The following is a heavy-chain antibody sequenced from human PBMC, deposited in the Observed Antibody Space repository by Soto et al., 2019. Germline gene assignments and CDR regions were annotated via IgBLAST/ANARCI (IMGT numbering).Heavy chain of an antibody. V-gene: IGHV4-34*01. D-gene: IGHD3-10*01. Sequence: QVQLQQWGAGLLKPSETLSLTCAVYGGSFSGYYWSWIRQPPGKGLEWIGEINHSGSANYNPSLKSRVTISVDTSKNQFSLKLSSVTAADTAVYYCARVAYGSGSYYKPGGWFDPWGQGTLVTVSS. CDR1: GGSFSGYY. CDR3: ARVAYGSGSYYKPGGWFDP. J-gene: IGHJ5*02. CDR2: INHSGSA.